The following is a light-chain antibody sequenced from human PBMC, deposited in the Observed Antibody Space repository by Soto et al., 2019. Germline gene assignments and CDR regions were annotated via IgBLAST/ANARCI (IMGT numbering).Light chain of an antibody. CDR3: AAWDDSLNGYV. Sequence: QSVLTQPPSASGTPGQRVTISCSGSSSNIGSNSVYWYQQLPGTAPKLLIYKDNQRPSGVPDRFSGSKSGTSASLAISGLRSEDEADYYCAAWDDSLNGYVFGTGTKLTVL. V-gene: IGLV1-47*01. CDR2: KDN. J-gene: IGLJ1*01. CDR1: SSNIGSNS.